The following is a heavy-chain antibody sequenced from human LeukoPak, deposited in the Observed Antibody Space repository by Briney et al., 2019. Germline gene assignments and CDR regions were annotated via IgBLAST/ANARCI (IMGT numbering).Heavy chain of an antibody. Sequence: ASVKVSCKASGGTFSSYAISWVRQAPGQGLEWMGGIIPIFGTANYAQKFQGRVTITADESTSTAYMELSSLRSEDTAVYYCARRNYYDSSGFWFDPWGQGTLVTVSS. CDR1: GGTFSSYA. CDR2: IIPIFGTA. V-gene: IGHV1-69*01. D-gene: IGHD3-22*01. CDR3: ARRNYYDSSGFWFDP. J-gene: IGHJ5*02.